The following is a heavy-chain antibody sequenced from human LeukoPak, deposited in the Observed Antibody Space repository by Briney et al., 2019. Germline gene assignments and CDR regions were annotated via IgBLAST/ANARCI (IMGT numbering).Heavy chain of an antibody. Sequence: PPETLSLTCAVYGGSFSGYYWSWIRQPPGKGLEWIGEINHSGSTNYNPSLKSRVTISVDTSKNQFSLKLSSVTAADTAVYYCARDGGNSFYYYYGMDVWGQGTTVTVSS. V-gene: IGHV4-34*01. CDR1: GGSFSGYY. CDR2: INHSGST. CDR3: ARDGGNSFYYYYGMDV. D-gene: IGHD4-23*01. J-gene: IGHJ6*02.